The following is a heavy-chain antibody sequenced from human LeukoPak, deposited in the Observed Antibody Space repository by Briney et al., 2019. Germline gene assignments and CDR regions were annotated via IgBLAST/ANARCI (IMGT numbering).Heavy chain of an antibody. J-gene: IGHJ5*02. D-gene: IGHD2-2*01. CDR1: GGSISSYY. CDR3: ARHPPFYCSSTSCRRRSGFDP. CDR2: IYTSGST. V-gene: IGHV4-4*07. Sequence: SSETLSLTCTVSGGSISSYYWSWIRQPAGKGLEWIGRIYTSGSTNYNPSLKSRVTMSVDTSKNQFSLKLSSVTAADTAVYYCARHPPFYCSSTSCRRRSGFDPWGQGTLVTVSS.